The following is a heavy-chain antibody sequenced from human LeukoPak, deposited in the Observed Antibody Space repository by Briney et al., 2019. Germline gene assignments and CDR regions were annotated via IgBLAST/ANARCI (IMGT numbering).Heavy chain of an antibody. CDR1: GFTFSSYS. J-gene: IGHJ4*02. CDR3: ARSGSGYDYYFDY. V-gene: IGHV3-21*01. CDR2: ISSSSSYT. D-gene: IGHD5-12*01. Sequence: PGGSLRLSCAASGFTFSSYSMNWVRQAPGKGLEWVSSISSSSSYTYYADSVKGRFTISRDNAKNSLYLQMNSLRAEDTAVYYCARSGSGYDYYFDYWGQGTLVTVSS.